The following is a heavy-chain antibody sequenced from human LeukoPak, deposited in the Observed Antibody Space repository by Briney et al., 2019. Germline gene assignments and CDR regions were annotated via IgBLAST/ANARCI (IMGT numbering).Heavy chain of an antibody. CDR2: IWYDGSSK. CDR3: ARGRGSSSSLYY. V-gene: IGHV3-33*01. Sequence: GGSLRLSCAASGFTFSSYGMHWVRQAPGQGLEWVAVIWYDGSSKYYADSVKGRFTISRDNSKNTLYLQMNSLRAEDTAVYYCARGRGSSSSLYYWGQGTLVTVSS. CDR1: GFTFSSYG. J-gene: IGHJ4*02. D-gene: IGHD6-6*01.